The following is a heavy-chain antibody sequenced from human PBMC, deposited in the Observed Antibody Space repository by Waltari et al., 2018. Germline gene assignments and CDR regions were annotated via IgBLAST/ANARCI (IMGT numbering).Heavy chain of an antibody. V-gene: IGHV3-23*01. CDR2: ISGSGDNT. CDR3: TRANFWSGYLFDF. Sequence: EVQLLESGGGLIQPGGSLRLSCTASGFTFSIDARNWVRQAPGKGLEWVSGISGSGDNTYYADSVKGRFTISRDNSENTVYLQMSSLRAEDTAVYYCTRANFWSGYLFDFWGQGTQVTVSS. D-gene: IGHD3-3*01. J-gene: IGHJ4*02. CDR1: GFTFSIDA.